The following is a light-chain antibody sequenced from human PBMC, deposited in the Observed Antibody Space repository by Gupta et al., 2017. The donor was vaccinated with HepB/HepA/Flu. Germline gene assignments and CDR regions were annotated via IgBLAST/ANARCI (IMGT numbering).Light chain of an antibody. Sequence: FMLTQPPSVSVSPGETVIISCTRSSGSIASNDVQWYQQRPGSAPTTLIYEDYQRPSGGPGRCSGSIDIATNAASLTSAGLKTEDEAEYYWKSYDNMDVFGTGTKVTVL. CDR2: EDY. J-gene: IGLJ1*01. CDR1: SGSIASND. V-gene: IGLV6-57*03. CDR3: KSYDNMDV.